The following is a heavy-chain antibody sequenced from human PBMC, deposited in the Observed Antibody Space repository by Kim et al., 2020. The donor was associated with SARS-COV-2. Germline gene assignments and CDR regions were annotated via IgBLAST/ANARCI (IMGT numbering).Heavy chain of an antibody. Sequence: RYSPSFQGQVTISADKSISTAYLQWSSLKASDTAMYYCARHPYYYYGMDVWGQGTTVTVSS. CDR3: ARHPYYYYGMDV. V-gene: IGHV5-51*01. J-gene: IGHJ6*02.